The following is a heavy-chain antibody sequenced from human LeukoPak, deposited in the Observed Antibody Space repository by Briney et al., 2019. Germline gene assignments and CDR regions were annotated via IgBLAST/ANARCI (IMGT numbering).Heavy chain of an antibody. J-gene: IGHJ4*02. D-gene: IGHD2-15*01. CDR1: GGSISSYY. CDR2: IYYSGST. CDR3: ARALPYYCSGGSCPFDY. V-gene: IGHV4-59*01. Sequence: ETLSLTCTVSGGSISSYYWSWVGQPPGKGLEWIGYIYYSGSTNYNPSLKSRVTISVDTSKNQFSLKLSSVTAADTAVYYCARALPYYCSGGSCPFDYWGQGTLVTVSS.